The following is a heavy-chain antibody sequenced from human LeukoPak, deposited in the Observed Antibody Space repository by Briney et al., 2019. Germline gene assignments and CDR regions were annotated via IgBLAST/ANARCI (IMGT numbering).Heavy chain of an antibody. CDR1: GGSFSGYY. J-gene: IGHJ5*02. CDR2: IYHSGST. D-gene: IGHD6-19*01. Sequence: SETLSLTCAVYGGSFSGYYWSWIRQPPGKGLEWIGSIYHSGSTYYNPSLKSRVTISVDTSKNQFSLKLSSVTAADTAVYYCARDRGIAVAGTRYWHWFDPWGQGTLVTVSS. V-gene: IGHV4-34*01. CDR3: ARDRGIAVAGTRYWHWFDP.